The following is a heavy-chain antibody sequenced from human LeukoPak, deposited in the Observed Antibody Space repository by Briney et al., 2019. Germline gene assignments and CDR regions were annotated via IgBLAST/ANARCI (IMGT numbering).Heavy chain of an antibody. CDR3: ARANSYDYAYYFDY. D-gene: IGHD3-16*01. Sequence: SETLSLTCTVSGGSFSGFYWSWIRQSPGKGLEWIGEIHHSGNASYNPPLNSRVTISLDTSKNQLSLNLTSVTAADTAVYYCARANSYDYAYYFDYWGQGTLVTVSS. V-gene: IGHV4-34*01. J-gene: IGHJ4*02. CDR2: IHHSGNA. CDR1: GGSFSGFY.